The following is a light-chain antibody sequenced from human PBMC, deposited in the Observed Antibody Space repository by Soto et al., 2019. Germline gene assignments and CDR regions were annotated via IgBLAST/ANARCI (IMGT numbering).Light chain of an antibody. CDR3: HQLCSSQWT. Sequence: EILLTQSPGTLSLSPGERATLSCRASQSVNSIYLAWYQQKPGQPPRLLIYGASSRATGIPDRFSGSGSGTDFTLTISRLEPEDFAVYYCHQLCSSQWTFGQGTKVESK. CDR1: QSVNSIY. J-gene: IGKJ1*01. V-gene: IGKV3-20*01. CDR2: GAS.